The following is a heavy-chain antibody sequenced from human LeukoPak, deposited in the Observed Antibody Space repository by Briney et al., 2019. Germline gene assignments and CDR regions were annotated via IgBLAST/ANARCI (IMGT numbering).Heavy chain of an antibody. CDR3: ARAPTRSSNLVTGYLFDS. D-gene: IGHD3-9*01. V-gene: IGHV4-39*07. CDR2: IYYSGST. J-gene: IGHJ4*02. CDR1: GGSISSSSYY. Sequence: SETLSLTCTVSGGSISSSSYYWGWIRQPPGKGLEWIGSIYYSGSTYYNPSLKSRGTISVDTSKNQFSLIINSVTAADTAVYYCARAPTRSSNLVTGYLFDSWGQGILVTVSS.